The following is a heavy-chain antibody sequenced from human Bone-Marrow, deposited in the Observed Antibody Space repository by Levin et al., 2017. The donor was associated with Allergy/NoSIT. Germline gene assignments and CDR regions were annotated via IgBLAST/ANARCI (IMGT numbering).Heavy chain of an antibody. V-gene: IGHV3-30*03. Sequence: PGGSLRLSCEGSGFIFSDYHLHWVRQVPGKGPEWVGLIPNDERHNKQYGDSVKGRFTFSRDNSKNTVYLQMDSLRPEDTGLYRCAREFHSSGRAGQFDSWGLGTLVTVSS. J-gene: IGHJ4*02. CDR1: GFIFSDYH. CDR2: IPNDERHNK. D-gene: IGHD3-22*01. CDR3: AREFHSSGRAGQFDS.